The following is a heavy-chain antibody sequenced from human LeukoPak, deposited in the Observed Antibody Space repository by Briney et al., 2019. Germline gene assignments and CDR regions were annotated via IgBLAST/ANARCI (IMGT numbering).Heavy chain of an antibody. CDR3: ARDTSANSIDY. D-gene: IGHD6-13*01. J-gene: IGHJ4*02. Sequence: PGRSLRLSCAASGFTFSTHAMHWVRQAPGKGLEWVAVISDDESNKYYADSVKGRFTISRDNSKNTLYLQMNSLITEDTAVYYCARDTSANSIDYWGQGTLVTVSS. V-gene: IGHV3-30-3*01. CDR1: GFTFSTHA. CDR2: ISDDESNK.